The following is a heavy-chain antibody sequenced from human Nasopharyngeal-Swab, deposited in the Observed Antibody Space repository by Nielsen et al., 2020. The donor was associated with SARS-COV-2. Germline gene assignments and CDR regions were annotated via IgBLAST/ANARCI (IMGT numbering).Heavy chain of an antibody. V-gene: IGHV3-11*01. CDR3: AKDTAVAGKDAFDI. Sequence: GESLKISCAASGFTFSDYYMSWIRQAPGKGLEWVSYISSSGSTIYYADSVKGRFTISRDNAKNSLYLQMNSLRAEDTALYYCAKDTAVAGKDAFDIWGQGTMVTVSS. CDR1: GFTFSDYY. CDR2: ISSSGSTI. D-gene: IGHD6-19*01. J-gene: IGHJ3*02.